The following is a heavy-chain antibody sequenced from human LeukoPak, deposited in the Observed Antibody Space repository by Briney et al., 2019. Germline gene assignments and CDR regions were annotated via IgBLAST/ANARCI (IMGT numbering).Heavy chain of an antibody. V-gene: IGHV4-34*01. Sequence: SETLSLTCAVYGGSFSGYYWRWIRQPPGKGLEWIGEVNHSGSTYYNPSLKSRVTISVDTSKNQFSLKLSSVTAADTAVYYCARRVEMATKNYFDYWGQGTLVTVSS. CDR2: VNHSGST. CDR1: GGSFSGYY. D-gene: IGHD5-24*01. CDR3: ARRVEMATKNYFDY. J-gene: IGHJ4*02.